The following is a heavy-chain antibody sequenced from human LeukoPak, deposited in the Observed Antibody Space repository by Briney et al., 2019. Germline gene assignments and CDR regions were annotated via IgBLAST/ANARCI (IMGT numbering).Heavy chain of an antibody. CDR3: ASSVSNFGVVTLGDY. Sequence: GASVKVSCKASGYTFTGYYMHWVRQAPGQGLEWMGWINPNSGGTNYAQKFQGWVTMTRDTSISTAYMELSRLRSDDTAVYYCASSVSNFGVVTLGDYWGQGTLVTVSS. CDR1: GYTFTGYY. D-gene: IGHD3-3*01. CDR2: INPNSGGT. V-gene: IGHV1-2*04. J-gene: IGHJ4*02.